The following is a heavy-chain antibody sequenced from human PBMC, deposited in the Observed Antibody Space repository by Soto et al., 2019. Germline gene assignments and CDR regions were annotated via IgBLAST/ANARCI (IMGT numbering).Heavy chain of an antibody. V-gene: IGHV1-18*01. CDR2: ISAYNTNT. CDR1: GYTFTSYH. Sequence: QVQLVQSGAEVKKPGASVKVSCKTSGYTFTSYHISCVRQAPGQGLEWMGWISAYNTNTNYAQNFQGRVTMTTDTLASTDYMELRSLRSDDPAVYYCARDTPPTDYWGQGTLVTVSS. CDR3: ARDTPPTDY. J-gene: IGHJ4*02.